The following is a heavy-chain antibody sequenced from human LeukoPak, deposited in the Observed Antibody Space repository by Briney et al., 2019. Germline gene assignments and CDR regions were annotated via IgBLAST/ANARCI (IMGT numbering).Heavy chain of an antibody. J-gene: IGHJ6*04. V-gene: IGHV4-59*01. D-gene: IGHD5-24*01. CDR3: ARLQYYYYGMDV. CDR1: GGSISSYY. CDR2: IYYSGST. Sequence: PSETLSLTCTVSGGSISSYYWSWIRQPPGKGLEWIGYIYYSGSTNYNPSLKSRVTISVDTSKNQFSLELSSVTAADTAVYYCARLQYYYYGMDVWGKGTTVTVSS.